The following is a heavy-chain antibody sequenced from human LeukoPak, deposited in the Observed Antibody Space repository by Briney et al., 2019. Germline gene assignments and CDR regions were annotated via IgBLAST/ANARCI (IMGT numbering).Heavy chain of an antibody. Sequence: GGSLRLSCAASGFTFSNNDMSWARQAPGKGLEWVSGISGSGDTTNCGDSVKGRFTISRDNSKNRLYLQMNSLRVEDTAVYYCARRGTYFGGFDYWGQGTLVTVSS. CDR1: GFTFSNND. D-gene: IGHD1-26*01. V-gene: IGHV3-23*01. J-gene: IGHJ4*02. CDR2: ISGSGDTT. CDR3: ARRGTYFGGFDY.